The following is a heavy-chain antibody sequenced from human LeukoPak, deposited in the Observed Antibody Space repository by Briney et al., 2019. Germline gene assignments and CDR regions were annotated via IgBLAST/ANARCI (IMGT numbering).Heavy chain of an antibody. Sequence: GGSLRLSCAASGFTFSSYWMSWVRQAPGKGLEWVANIKQDGSEKYYVDSVKGRFTVSRDNAKNSLYLQLSSLRAEDTAVYYCARGLGVQLWLPFDSWGQGTLVTGSS. D-gene: IGHD5-18*01. CDR3: ARGLGVQLWLPFDS. V-gene: IGHV3-7*01. CDR1: GFTFSSYW. J-gene: IGHJ4*02. CDR2: IKQDGSEK.